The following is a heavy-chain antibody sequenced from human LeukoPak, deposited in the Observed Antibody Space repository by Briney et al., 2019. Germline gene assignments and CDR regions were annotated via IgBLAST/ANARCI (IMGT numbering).Heavy chain of an antibody. CDR2: ISSTSAYI. CDR1: GFIFSSYA. D-gene: IGHD5-18*01. J-gene: IGHJ6*03. V-gene: IGHV3-21*06. Sequence: GGSLRLSCAASGFIFSSYAMSWVRQAPGKGLEWVSSISSTSAYIYYADSLKGRFTISRDNAKNSLYLQTNSLRAEDTAVYYCARGGYSHGRYYYYMDVWGIGTAVTVSS. CDR3: ARGGYSHGRYYYYMDV.